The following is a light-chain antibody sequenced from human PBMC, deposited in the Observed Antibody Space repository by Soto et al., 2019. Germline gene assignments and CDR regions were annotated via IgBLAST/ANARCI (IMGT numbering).Light chain of an antibody. J-gene: IGLJ1*01. V-gene: IGLV2-14*03. Sequence: QSVLTQPASVSGAPGQSITISCTGTSSDIGTYNYVSWYQQHPGQAPKLMSYDVSNRPSGVSDRFSGSKSGNTASLTISGLQAEDEADYYCYSCSRSSGTRYVFGTGTKLTVL. CDR2: DVS. CDR1: SSDIGTYNY. CDR3: YSCSRSSGTRYV.